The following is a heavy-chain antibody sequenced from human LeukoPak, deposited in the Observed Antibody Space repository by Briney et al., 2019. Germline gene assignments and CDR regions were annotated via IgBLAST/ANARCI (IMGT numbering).Heavy chain of an antibody. Sequence: PSETLSLTCTVSGGSISNYYWSWIRQPPGKGLEWIGYIYYSGSTNYNPSLKSRVTISVDTSKNQFSLKLSSVTAADTAVYYCARRGAGHDAFDIWGQGTMVTVSS. CDR1: GGSISNYY. J-gene: IGHJ3*02. V-gene: IGHV4-59*08. CDR3: ARRGAGHDAFDI. D-gene: IGHD3-10*01. CDR2: IYYSGST.